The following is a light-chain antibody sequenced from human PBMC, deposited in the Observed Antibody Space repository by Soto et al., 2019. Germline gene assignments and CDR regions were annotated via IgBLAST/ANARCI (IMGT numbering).Light chain of an antibody. CDR3: QQYNNWPGT. CDR2: GAS. Sequence: EIVMTQSPATLSVSPGERATLSCRASQSVSSNLAWYQQKPGQAPRLLIYGASTRATGIPARFSGSGSGTDFTLTISSLQSEDFAFYSCQQYNNWPGTFGQGTKVEIK. V-gene: IGKV3-15*01. CDR1: QSVSSN. J-gene: IGKJ1*01.